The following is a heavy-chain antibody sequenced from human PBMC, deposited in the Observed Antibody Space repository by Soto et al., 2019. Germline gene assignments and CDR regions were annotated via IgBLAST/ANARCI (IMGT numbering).Heavy chain of an antibody. CDR1: GGSISNGGYY. Sequence: SETLSLTCTVSGGSISNGGYYWSWIRQHPGKGLEWIGYIYYSGSTYYNPSLKSRVTISVDRSKNQFSLKLNSVTATDTAVYFCARAGYCISTACYRYWFDPWGQGTRVTVSS. CDR2: IYYSGST. J-gene: IGHJ5*02. V-gene: IGHV4-31*03. D-gene: IGHD2-2*02. CDR3: ARAGYCISTACYRYWFDP.